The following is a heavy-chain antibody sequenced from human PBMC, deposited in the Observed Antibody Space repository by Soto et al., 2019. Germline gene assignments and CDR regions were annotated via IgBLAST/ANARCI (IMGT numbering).Heavy chain of an antibody. CDR2: LTWGGSA. V-gene: IGHV3-23*01. CDR1: GFTFSDYA. CDR3: AKERTSSTYDGMDV. D-gene: IGHD6-6*01. Sequence: EVQLLESGGGLIQPGGSLRLSWAGSGFTFSDYAMNWVRQAPGKGLEWVSGLTWGGSANFAESVRGRFTISRDNSKSILYVQMNSLRVEDTAVYYCAKERTSSTYDGMDVWGQGTPVTVSS. J-gene: IGHJ6*02.